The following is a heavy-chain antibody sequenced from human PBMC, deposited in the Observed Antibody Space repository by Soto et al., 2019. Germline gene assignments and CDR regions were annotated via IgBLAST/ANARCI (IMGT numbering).Heavy chain of an antibody. V-gene: IGHV5-51*01. Sequence: PGECLKSSCEGSGYGFSNYWIGWVRQKSGKGLEWMGIIFPRDSDTKYNPSLQGQVSISADNSVATAYLHLSSLKPSDSAIYYCSRHLHTNASGNLVVDFWGQGTPVTVSA. CDR1: GYGFSNYW. CDR3: SRHLHTNASGNLVVDF. CDR2: IFPRDSDT. D-gene: IGHD2-8*01. J-gene: IGHJ4*02.